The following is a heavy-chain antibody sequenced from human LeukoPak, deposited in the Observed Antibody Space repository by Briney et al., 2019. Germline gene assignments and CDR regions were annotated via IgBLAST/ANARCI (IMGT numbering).Heavy chain of an antibody. CDR1: RLTFRNSY. J-gene: IGHJ4*02. CDR3: AKFIYDYDRSGWAIDF. Sequence: PGGSLRLSCEVSRLTFRNSYLTWVRQAPAKGLELLSNIKQYGSLRAYSDSVKGRFTVSRDNTKNSMYLQMNSLRAEDTAVYYCAKFIYDYDRSGWAIDFWGQGTLVTVSS. CDR2: IKQYGSLR. V-gene: IGHV3-7*01. D-gene: IGHD3-22*01.